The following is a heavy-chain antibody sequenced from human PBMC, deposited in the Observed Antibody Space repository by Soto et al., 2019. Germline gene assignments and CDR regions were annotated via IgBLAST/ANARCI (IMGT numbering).Heavy chain of an antibody. CDR3: ARAPYSSSWYGS. CDR1: GFTFNIAA. CDR2: IKQDGSEK. V-gene: IGHV3-7*01. Sequence: GGSLRLSCAASGFTFNIAAIHWVRQASGKGLEWVANIKQDGSEKYYVDSVKGRFTISRDNAKNSLYLQMNSLRAEDTSVYYCARAPYSSSWYGSWGQGTLVTVSS. D-gene: IGHD6-13*01. J-gene: IGHJ4*02.